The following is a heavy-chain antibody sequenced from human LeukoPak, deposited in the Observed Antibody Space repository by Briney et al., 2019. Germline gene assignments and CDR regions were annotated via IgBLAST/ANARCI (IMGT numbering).Heavy chain of an antibody. Sequence: PETLSLTCTVSGGSIFSYYFNWIRQPPGKGLEWIGYIYSNGITNYNPSLRSRGTISIATSKNQFSLRLRSVTAADTAIYYCARRAYYDTSGYYPASGYFDLWGRGTLVSVSS. J-gene: IGHJ2*01. CDR2: IYSNGIT. CDR1: GGSIFSYY. CDR3: ARRAYYDTSGYYPASGYFDL. V-gene: IGHV4-4*08. D-gene: IGHD3-22*01.